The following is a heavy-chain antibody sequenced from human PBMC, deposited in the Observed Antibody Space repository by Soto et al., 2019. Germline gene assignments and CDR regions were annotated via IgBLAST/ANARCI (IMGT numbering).Heavy chain of an antibody. J-gene: IGHJ4*02. V-gene: IGHV3-30*03. CDR1: GIAFNTHA. Sequence: PGGSLRLSXAASGIAFNTHAMHWVRHAPGKGLEWVAVISYGGANKYYADSVRGRFTISRDNSENTLFLQMSSLRPEDTAVYYCARGPRSCSSTSCYTIDYWGQGTLVTVSS. CDR2: ISYGGANK. CDR3: ARGPRSCSSTSCYTIDY. D-gene: IGHD2-2*02.